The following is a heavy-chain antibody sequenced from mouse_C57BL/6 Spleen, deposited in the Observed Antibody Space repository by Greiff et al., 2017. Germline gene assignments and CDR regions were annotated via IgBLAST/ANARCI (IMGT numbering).Heavy chain of an antibody. Sequence: EVQLQQPGPELVKPGASVKISCKASGYTFTDYYMNWVKQSHGKSLEWIGDINPNNGGTSYNQKFKGKATLTVDKSSSTAYMELRSLTSEDSAVYYCANSNWAYWGQGTLVTVSA. J-gene: IGHJ3*01. CDR1: GYTFTDYY. CDR2: INPNNGGT. D-gene: IGHD4-1*02. CDR3: ANSNWAY. V-gene: IGHV1-26*01.